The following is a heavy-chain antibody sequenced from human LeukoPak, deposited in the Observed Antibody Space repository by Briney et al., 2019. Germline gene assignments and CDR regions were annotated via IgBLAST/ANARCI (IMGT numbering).Heavy chain of an antibody. J-gene: IGHJ4*02. V-gene: IGHV1-2*02. CDR3: AREGSSGYDY. CDR2: INPNSGGT. CDR1: GYTFTGYY. D-gene: IGHD3-22*01. Sequence: GASVKVSFKASGYTFTGYYMHWVRQAPGQGLEWMGWINPNSGGTSYAQNFQGRVTMTRDTSISTAYMEVSRLRSDDTAVYYCAREGSSGYDYWGQGTLVTVSS.